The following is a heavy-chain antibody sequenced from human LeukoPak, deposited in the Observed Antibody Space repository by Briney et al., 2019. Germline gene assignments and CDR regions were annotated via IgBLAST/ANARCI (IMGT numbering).Heavy chain of an antibody. V-gene: IGHV4-4*02. Sequence: PSGTLALTCAVSGGSISSSNWWSGVRQPPGKGLEWIGEIYHSGSTNYNPSLKSRVTISVDKSKNQSSLRLSSVTAADTAVYYCARDPGVQGFDYWGQGTLVTVSS. CDR2: IYHSGST. J-gene: IGHJ4*02. D-gene: IGHD3-10*01. CDR3: ARDPGVQGFDY. CDR1: GGSISSSNW.